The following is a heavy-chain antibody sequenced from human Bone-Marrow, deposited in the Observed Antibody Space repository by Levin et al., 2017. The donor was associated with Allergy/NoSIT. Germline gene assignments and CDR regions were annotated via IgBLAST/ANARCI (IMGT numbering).Heavy chain of an antibody. CDR2: IIPIFGTA. J-gene: IGHJ4*02. CDR3: ARDGGYSGYDHFDY. D-gene: IGHD5-12*01. CDR1: GGTFSSYA. V-gene: IGHV1-69*01. Sequence: KISCQASGGTFSSYAISWVRQAPGQGLEWMGGIIPIFGTANYAQKFQGRVTITADESTSTAYMELSSLRSEDTAVYYCARDGGYSGYDHFDYWGQGTLVTVSS.